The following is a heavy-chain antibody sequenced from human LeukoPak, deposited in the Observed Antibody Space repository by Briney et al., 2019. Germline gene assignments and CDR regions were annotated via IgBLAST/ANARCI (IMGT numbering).Heavy chain of an antibody. J-gene: IGHJ5*02. CDR3: ARRGCSSTSCSRFYNWFDP. D-gene: IGHD2-2*01. Sequence: PSETLSLTCTVSGGSISSSSYYWGWFRQPPGKGLEWIGSIYYSGSTYYNPSLKSRVTISVDTSKNQFSLKLSSVTAADTAVYYCARRGCSSTSCSRFYNWFDPWGQGTLVTVSS. CDR2: IYYSGST. CDR1: GGSISSSSYY. V-gene: IGHV4-39*01.